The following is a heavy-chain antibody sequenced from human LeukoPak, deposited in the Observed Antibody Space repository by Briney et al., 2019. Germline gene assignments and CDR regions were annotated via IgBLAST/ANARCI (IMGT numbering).Heavy chain of an antibody. D-gene: IGHD3-10*01. CDR2: ISAYNGNT. CDR1: GYTFTSYG. J-gene: IGHJ6*03. Sequence: PAASVKVSCKASGYTFTSYGISWVRQAPGQGLEWMGWISAYNGNTNYAQKPQGRVTMTTDTSTSTAYMELRSLRSDDTAVYYCASRRGAVARDYYYYMDVWGKGTTVTVSS. V-gene: IGHV1-18*01. CDR3: ASRRGAVARDYYYYMDV.